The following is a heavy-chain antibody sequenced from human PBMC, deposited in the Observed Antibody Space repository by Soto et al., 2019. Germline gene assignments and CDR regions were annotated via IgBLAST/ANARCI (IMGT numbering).Heavy chain of an antibody. CDR3: ARAWELDIAMVNVAGMDV. J-gene: IGHJ6*02. D-gene: IGHD5-18*01. CDR1: GFTFSSYS. Sequence: GGSLRLSCAASGFTFSSYSMNWVRQAPGKGLEWVSSISSSSSYIYYADSVKGRFTISRDNAKNSLYLQMNSLRAEDTAVYYCARAWELDIAMVNVAGMDVWGQGTTVTVSS. CDR2: ISSSSSYI. V-gene: IGHV3-21*01.